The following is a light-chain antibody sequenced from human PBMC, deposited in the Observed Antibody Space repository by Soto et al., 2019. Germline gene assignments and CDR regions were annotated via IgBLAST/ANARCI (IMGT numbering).Light chain of an antibody. J-gene: IGKJ1*01. CDR2: RVS. CDR1: QSLVSSDGNTY. Sequence: DVVMTQSPVSLPVTLGQPASISCRSSQSLVSSDGNTYLNWFQQRPGQSPRRLIYRVSNRDSGVPDRFSGSVSGSDFTLKISRVEAEDVGVYYCMQGTHWPRTFGQGTRVEIK. V-gene: IGKV2-30*01. CDR3: MQGTHWPRT.